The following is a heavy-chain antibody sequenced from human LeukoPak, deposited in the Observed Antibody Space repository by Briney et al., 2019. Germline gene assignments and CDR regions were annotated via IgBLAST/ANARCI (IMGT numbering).Heavy chain of an antibody. D-gene: IGHD3-22*01. CDR2: IIPILGIA. CDR3: ARNDDSSGYYYYLYYFDY. J-gene: IGHJ4*02. V-gene: IGHV1-69*04. Sequence: SVKVSCKASGGTFSSYAISGVRQPPGQGLEWMGRIIPILGIANYAQKLQGRATITADKSTSTAYMELSSLRSEDTAVYYCARNDDSSGYYYYLYYFDYWGQGTLVTVSS. CDR1: GGTFSSYA.